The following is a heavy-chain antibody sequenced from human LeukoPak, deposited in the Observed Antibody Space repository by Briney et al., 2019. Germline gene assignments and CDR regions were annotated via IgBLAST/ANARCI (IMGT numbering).Heavy chain of an antibody. D-gene: IGHD5-12*01. Sequence: SETLSLTCAVSGGSISSGGYSWSWIRQPPGKGLEWIGYIYHSGSTYYNPSLKSRVTISVDRSKNQFSLKLSSVTAADTAVYYCARGSVPLATMSTGELDYWGQGTLVTVSS. J-gene: IGHJ4*02. CDR1: GGSISSGGYS. CDR2: IYHSGST. V-gene: IGHV4-30-2*01. CDR3: ARGSVPLATMSTGELDY.